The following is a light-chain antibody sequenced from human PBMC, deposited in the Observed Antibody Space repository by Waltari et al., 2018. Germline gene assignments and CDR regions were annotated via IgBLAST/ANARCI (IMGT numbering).Light chain of an antibody. V-gene: IGKV3-20*01. CDR3: QQYGSSPWT. CDR1: QRVSSSY. J-gene: IGKJ1*01. CDR2: GAS. Sequence: EIVLTQSPGTLSLSPGERANLSCRASQRVSSSYLAWYQQKPGQAPRLLVYGASSRATSIPDRFSGSGSWTDFTLTIRRLEPEDFAVYYCQQYGSSPWTFGQGTKVEIK.